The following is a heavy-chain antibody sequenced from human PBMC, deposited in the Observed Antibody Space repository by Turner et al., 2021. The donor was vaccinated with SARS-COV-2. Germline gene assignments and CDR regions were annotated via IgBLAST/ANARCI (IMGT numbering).Heavy chain of an antibody. J-gene: IGHJ5*02. D-gene: IGHD2-21*02. CDR3: ARETVNNWVDP. CDR2: IYYRGST. Sequence: QVQMQDSGPRLVKPLETLSLTCTVSGGSMNSNYWSWIRQPPGKRLEWIGYIYYRGSTNYNPSLKSRVTISVDTSKNQFSLKLTTVTAADAAIYYCARETVNNWVDPWGQGTLVTVSS. CDR1: GGSMNSNY. V-gene: IGHV4-59*01.